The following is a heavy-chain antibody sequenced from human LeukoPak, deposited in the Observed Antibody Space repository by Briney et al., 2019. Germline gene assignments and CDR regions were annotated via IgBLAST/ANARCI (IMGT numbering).Heavy chain of an antibody. CDR2: IYTSGST. CDR1: GGSISSYY. D-gene: IGHD3-3*01. J-gene: IGHJ5*02. V-gene: IGHV4-4*07. Sequence: SETLSLTCTVSGGSISSYYWSWIRQPAGKGLEWIGRIYTSGSTNYNPSLKSRVTMSVDTSKNQFSLKLSSVTAADTAVYYCAREKYDFWSGENWFDPWGQGTLVTVSS. CDR3: AREKYDFWSGENWFDP.